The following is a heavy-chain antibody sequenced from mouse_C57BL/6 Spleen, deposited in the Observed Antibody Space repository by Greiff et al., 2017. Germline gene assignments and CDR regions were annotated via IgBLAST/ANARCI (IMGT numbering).Heavy chain of an antibody. Sequence: EVQLVESGPELVKPGASVKISCKASGYSFTGYYMNWVKQSPEKSLEWIGEINPSTGGTTYNQKFKAKATLTVDKSSSTAYMQLKSLTSEDSAVYYCARSGIYYDYDGTAWFAYWGQGTLVTVSA. V-gene: IGHV1-42*01. CDR3: ARSGIYYDYDGTAWFAY. J-gene: IGHJ3*01. CDR2: INPSTGGT. CDR1: GYSFTGYY. D-gene: IGHD2-4*01.